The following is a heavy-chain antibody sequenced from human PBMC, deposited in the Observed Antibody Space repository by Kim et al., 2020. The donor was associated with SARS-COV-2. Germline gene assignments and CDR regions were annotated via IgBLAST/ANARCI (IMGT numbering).Heavy chain of an antibody. D-gene: IGHD1-1*01. CDR3: AREQVGGTGSFRLDAFNI. J-gene: IGHJ3*02. CDR1: GFNFDDYG. Sequence: GGSLRLSCAASGFNFDDYGINWVRQAPGKGLEWVSGINWKGTHTGYADSVTGRFTISRDNARKSVYLQMNSLRAEDTAIYYCAREQVGGTGSFRLDAFNIWGQGTMVTVSS. CDR2: INWKGTHT. V-gene: IGHV3-20*04.